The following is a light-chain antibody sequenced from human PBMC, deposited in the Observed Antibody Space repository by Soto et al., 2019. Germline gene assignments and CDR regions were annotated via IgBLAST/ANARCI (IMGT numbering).Light chain of an antibody. J-gene: IGKJ1*01. CDR1: QSLGTY. CDR3: QQSYSTPWT. V-gene: IGKV1-39*01. CDR2: AAS. Sequence: DIQMTQSPSSLSAFVGDRFTITFRASQSLGTYLNWYQHKPGKAPKIIIYAASFLQPGVPSGFSGSGSGTEFTLTISSLQPEDFATYYCQQSYSTPWTFGQGTKVDI.